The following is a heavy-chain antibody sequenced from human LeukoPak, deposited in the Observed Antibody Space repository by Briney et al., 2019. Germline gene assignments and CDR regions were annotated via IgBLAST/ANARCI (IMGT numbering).Heavy chain of an antibody. CDR2: IYPGDSDT. Sequence: GESLKISCKGSGYSFTSYWIGWERQMPGKGLEWMGIIYPGDSDTRYSPSFQGQVTISADKSISTAYLQWSSLKASDTATYYCARRLGSSGWFNWFDPWGQGTLVTVSS. J-gene: IGHJ5*02. CDR3: ARRLGSSGWFNWFDP. V-gene: IGHV5-51*01. CDR1: GYSFTSYW. D-gene: IGHD6-19*01.